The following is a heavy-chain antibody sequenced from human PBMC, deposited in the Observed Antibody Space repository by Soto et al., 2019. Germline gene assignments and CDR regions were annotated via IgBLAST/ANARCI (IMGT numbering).Heavy chain of an antibody. Sequence: QLQLQESGPGLVKPSETLSLTCTVSGGSISSSSYYWGWIRQPPGKGLEWIGSIYYSGSTYYNPSLKSRVTISVDTSKNQFSLKLSSVTAADTAVYYCARKGREWNDVSDYWGQGTLVTVSS. CDR2: IYYSGST. D-gene: IGHD1-1*01. V-gene: IGHV4-39*01. J-gene: IGHJ4*02. CDR3: ARKGREWNDVSDY. CDR1: GGSISSSSYY.